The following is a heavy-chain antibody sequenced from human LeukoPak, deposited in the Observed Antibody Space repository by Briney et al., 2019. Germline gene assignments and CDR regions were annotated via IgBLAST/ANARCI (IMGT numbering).Heavy chain of an antibody. CDR2: ISGSGGST. D-gene: IGHD3-3*01. Sequence: PGGSLRLSCAASGFTFSSHAMSWVRQTPGKGLEWVSAISGSGGSTYYADSVKGRFTISRDNSKNTLYLQMNSLRAEDTAVYYCAAPGYDFWSGYYSRWLLTPPLRPSQNWGQGTLVTVSS. CDR3: AAPGYDFWSGYYSRWLLTPPLRPSQN. J-gene: IGHJ4*02. CDR1: GFTFSSHA. V-gene: IGHV3-23*01.